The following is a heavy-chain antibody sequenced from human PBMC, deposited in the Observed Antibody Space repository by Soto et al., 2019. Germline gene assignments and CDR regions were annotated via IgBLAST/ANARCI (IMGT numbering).Heavy chain of an antibody. CDR3: ARDVAFGYYDSPVGFDP. J-gene: IGHJ5*02. CDR2: ISSSGSTI. V-gene: IGHV3-11*04. Sequence: PGGSLRLSCAASGFTFSDYYMSWIRQAPGKGLEWVSYISSSGSTIYYADSVKGRFTISRDNAKNSLYLQMNSLRAEDTAVYYCARDVAFGYYDSPVGFDPWGQGTLVTVSS. D-gene: IGHD3-3*01. CDR1: GFTFSDYY.